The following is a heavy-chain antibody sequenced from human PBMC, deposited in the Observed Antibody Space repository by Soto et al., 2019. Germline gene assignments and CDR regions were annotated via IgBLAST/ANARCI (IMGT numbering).Heavy chain of an antibody. Sequence: GGSLRLSCAASGFTFSSYGMHWVRQAPGKGLEWVAVISYDGSNKYYADSVKGRFTISRDNSKNTLYLQMNSLRAEDTAVYYCAKDLFAGYCSGGSCQPPDYWGQGTLVTVSS. V-gene: IGHV3-30*18. D-gene: IGHD2-15*01. CDR1: GFTFSSYG. J-gene: IGHJ4*02. CDR3: AKDLFAGYCSGGSCQPPDY. CDR2: ISYDGSNK.